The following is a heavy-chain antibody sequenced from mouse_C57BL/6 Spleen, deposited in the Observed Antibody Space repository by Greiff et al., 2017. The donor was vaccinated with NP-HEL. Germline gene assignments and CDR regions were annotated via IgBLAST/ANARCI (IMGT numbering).Heavy chain of an antibody. CDR3: ARSSFAY. CDR1: GYAFGSSW. Sequence: VKLMESGPELVKPGASVKISCKASGYAFGSSWMNWVKQRPGKGLEWIGRIYPGDGDTNYNGKFKGKATLTADKSSSTAYMQLSSLTSEDSAVYFCARSSFAYWGQGTLVTVSA. CDR2: IYPGDGDT. J-gene: IGHJ3*01. V-gene: IGHV1-82*01.